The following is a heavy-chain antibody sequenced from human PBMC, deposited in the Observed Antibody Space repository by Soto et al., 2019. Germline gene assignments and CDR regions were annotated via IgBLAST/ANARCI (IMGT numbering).Heavy chain of an antibody. V-gene: IGHV1-46*01. J-gene: IGHJ4*02. Sequence: GASVKVSSKASGHTFTSYYFHWVRKAPGQGLEWMGLINPTAGTTSYAHKFQGRVTLSRDTSTSTVYMDFSSQRSDDTAVYYCARESSGDPGWGYSFDYWGQGTLVTVSS. CDR1: GHTFTSYY. D-gene: IGHD4-17*01. CDR3: ARESSGDPGWGYSFDY. CDR2: INPTAGTT.